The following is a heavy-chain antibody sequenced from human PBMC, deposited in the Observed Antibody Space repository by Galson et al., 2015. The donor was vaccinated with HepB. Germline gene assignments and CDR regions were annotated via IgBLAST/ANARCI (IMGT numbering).Heavy chain of an antibody. D-gene: IGHD5-24*01. Sequence: SLRLSCATSGFTFSDYFMSWIRQAPGKGLQWVSYISSSGNTVYFADSVKGRFTISRDNTKKSLYLEMNSLRAEDTAVYYCVKDRGGMATIGGYFDLWGRGTLVAVSS. J-gene: IGHJ2*01. CDR2: ISSSGNTV. V-gene: IGHV3-11*01. CDR1: GFTFSDYF. CDR3: VKDRGGMATIGGYFDL.